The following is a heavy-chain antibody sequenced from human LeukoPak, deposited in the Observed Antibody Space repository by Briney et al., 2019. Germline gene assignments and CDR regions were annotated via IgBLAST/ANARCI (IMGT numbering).Heavy chain of an antibody. CDR2: ISAYNGNT. V-gene: IGHV1-18*01. D-gene: IGHD3-22*01. CDR3: ARNYYDSSGYYSPFDY. J-gene: IGHJ4*02. CDR1: GYTFTSYG. Sequence: GASVKVSRKASGYTFTSYGISWVRQAPGQGLEWMGWISAYNGNTNYAQKLQGRVTMTTDTSTSTAYMELRSLRSDDTAVYYCARNYYDSSGYYSPFDYWGQGTLVTVSS.